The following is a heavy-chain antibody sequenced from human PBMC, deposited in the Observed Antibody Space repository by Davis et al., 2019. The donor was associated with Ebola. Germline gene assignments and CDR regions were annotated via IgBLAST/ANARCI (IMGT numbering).Heavy chain of an antibody. CDR2: IYTGDSDT. Sequence: GESLKISCKDSGNSFTTHWIGWVRQMPGKGLEWMGLIYTGDSDTRYSPSFRGQVTISADKSIKTAFLQWSSLKASDTAMYYCARLDGPYSSSPWYFDYWGQGTLVTVSS. CDR3: ARLDGPYSSSPWYFDY. CDR1: GNSFTTHW. J-gene: IGHJ4*02. D-gene: IGHD6-6*01. V-gene: IGHV5-51*01.